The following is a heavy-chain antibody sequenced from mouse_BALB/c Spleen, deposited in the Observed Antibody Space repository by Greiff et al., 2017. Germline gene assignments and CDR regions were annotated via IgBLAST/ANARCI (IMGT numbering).Heavy chain of an antibody. D-gene: IGHD2-14*01. CDR2: ISDGGSYT. V-gene: IGHV5-4*02. CDR1: GFTFSDYY. J-gene: IGHJ3*01. Sequence: EVKLVESGGGLVKPGGSLKLSCAASGFTFSDYYMSWVRQTPEKRLEWVATISDGGSYTYYPDSVKGRFTISRDNAKNNLYLQMSSLKSEDTAMYYCARGSYYRYDGAWFAYWGQGTLVTVSA. CDR3: ARGSYYRYDGAWFAY.